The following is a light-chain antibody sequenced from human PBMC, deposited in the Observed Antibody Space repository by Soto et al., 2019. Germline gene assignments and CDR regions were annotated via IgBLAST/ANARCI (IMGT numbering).Light chain of an antibody. CDR2: GAS. V-gene: IGKV3-20*01. Sequence: EIVMTQSPATLSVSPGERATLSCRASQSVSSNLAWYQQKPGQAPRLIIHGASSRATGVPDRITGSGSGTDFTLSISRLEPEDFAVYYCQQYGGSTRTFGQGTKGDI. CDR1: QSVSSN. J-gene: IGKJ1*01. CDR3: QQYGGSTRT.